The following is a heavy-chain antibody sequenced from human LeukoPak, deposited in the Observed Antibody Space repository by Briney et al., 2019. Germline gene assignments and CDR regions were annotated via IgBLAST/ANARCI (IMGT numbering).Heavy chain of an antibody. CDR1: GGSISSYY. CDR2: IYYSGST. CDR3: ARHIISSSWYFDL. Sequence: SETLSLTCTISGGSISSYYWSWIRQPPGKGLEWIGYIYYSGSTNYNPSLKSRVTISVDTSKNQVSLKLSSVTAADTAVYYCARHIISSSWYFDLWGRGTLVTVSS. J-gene: IGHJ2*01. V-gene: IGHV4-59*08. D-gene: IGHD6-13*01.